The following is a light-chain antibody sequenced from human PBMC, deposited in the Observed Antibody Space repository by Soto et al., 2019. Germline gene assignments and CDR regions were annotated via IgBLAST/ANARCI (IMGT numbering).Light chain of an antibody. V-gene: IGKV4-1*01. J-gene: IGKJ1*01. CDR2: WAS. CDR1: QSVLYRSNNKNY. CDR3: QQYYTVPPWT. Sequence: DIVMTQSPDSLVVSMGERATINCKSSQSVLYRSNNKNYLAWYQQKPGQPPKLLISWASTRESGVPDRFSGSGSGTDFTLTISSLQAEDVAIYYCQQYYTVPPWTFGQGTKVDIK.